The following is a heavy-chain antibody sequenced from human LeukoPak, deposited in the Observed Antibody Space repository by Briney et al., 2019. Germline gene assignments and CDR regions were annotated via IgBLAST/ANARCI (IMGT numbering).Heavy chain of an antibody. V-gene: IGHV3-30-3*01. D-gene: IGHD3-3*01. CDR3: ASQPYYDFWSGPGVTDY. CDR1: GFTFSSYA. J-gene: IGHJ4*02. Sequence: GGSLRLSCAASGFTFSSYAMHWVRQAPGKGLEWVAVISYDGSNKYYADSVKGRFTISRDNSKNTLYLQMNSLRAEDTAVYYCASQPYYDFWSGPGVTDYWGQGTLVTVSS. CDR2: ISYDGSNK.